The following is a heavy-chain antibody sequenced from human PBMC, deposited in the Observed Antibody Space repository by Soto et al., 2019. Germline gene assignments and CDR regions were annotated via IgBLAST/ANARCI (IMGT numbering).Heavy chain of an antibody. CDR1: GGSFSGYY. CDR2: INHSGST. CDR3: ARGEPILLGWLRHYYMDV. D-gene: IGHD5-12*01. Sequence: SETLSLTCAVYGGSFSGYYWSWIRQPPGKGLEWIGEINHSGSTNYNPSLKSRVTISVDTSKNQFSLKLSSVTAADTAVYYCARGEPILLGWLRHYYMDVWGKGTTVTVSS. V-gene: IGHV4-34*01. J-gene: IGHJ6*03.